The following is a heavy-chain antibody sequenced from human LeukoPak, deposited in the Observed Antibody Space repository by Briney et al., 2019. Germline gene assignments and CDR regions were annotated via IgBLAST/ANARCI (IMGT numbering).Heavy chain of an antibody. V-gene: IGHV4-59*01. CDR3: ARGDYDILTGYPQFDP. D-gene: IGHD3-9*01. CDR1: GGSISSYY. J-gene: IGHJ5*02. Sequence: SETLSLTCTVSGGSISSYYWSWIRQPPGKGLEWIGYIYYSGSTNYNPSLKSRVTISVDTSKNQLSLKLSSVTAADTAVYYCARGDYDILTGYPQFDPWGQGTLVTVSS. CDR2: IYYSGST.